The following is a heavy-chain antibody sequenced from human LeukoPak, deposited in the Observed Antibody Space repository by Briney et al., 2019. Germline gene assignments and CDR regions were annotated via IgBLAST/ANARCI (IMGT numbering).Heavy chain of an antibody. Sequence: PSETLSLTCTVSGYSISSGYYWSWIRQPAGKGLEWIWRIYTSESTNYNPSLKSRVTISVDTSKNQFSLKLSSVTAADTAVYYCARHVFLTGYLGTPQSYYFDYWGQGTLVTVSS. CDR1: GYSISSGYY. J-gene: IGHJ4*02. D-gene: IGHD3-9*01. CDR2: IYTSEST. V-gene: IGHV4-61*02. CDR3: ARHVFLTGYLGTPQSYYFDY.